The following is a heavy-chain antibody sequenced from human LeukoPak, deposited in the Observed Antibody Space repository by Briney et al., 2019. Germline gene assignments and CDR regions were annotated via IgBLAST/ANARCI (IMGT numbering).Heavy chain of an antibody. CDR2: IKYDGSAT. CDR3: VSGSLQSGYNFDY. CDR1: GFTFSNYW. V-gene: IGHV3-74*01. Sequence: GGSLRLSCAASGFTFSNYWMHWIRQVPGKGLVWVSHIKYDGSATNYADSVKGRFTISRDNAKDTLYLQMNSLRAEDTAVYYCVSGSLQSGYNFDYWGQGALVTVSS. D-gene: IGHD3-3*01. J-gene: IGHJ4*02.